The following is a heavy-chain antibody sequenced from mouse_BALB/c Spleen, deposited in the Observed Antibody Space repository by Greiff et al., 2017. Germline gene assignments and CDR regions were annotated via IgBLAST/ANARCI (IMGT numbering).Heavy chain of an antibody. CDR2: IYPGNSDT. D-gene: IGHD2-4*01. Sequence: VQLQQSGTVLARPGASVKMSCKASGYSFTSYWMHWVKQRPGQGLEWIGAIYPGNSDTSYNQKFKGKAKLTAVTSASTAYMELSSLTNEDSAVYYCTRGRSTMITTFDYWGQGTTLTVSS. J-gene: IGHJ2*01. CDR3: TRGRSTMITTFDY. CDR1: GYSFTSYW. V-gene: IGHV1-5*01.